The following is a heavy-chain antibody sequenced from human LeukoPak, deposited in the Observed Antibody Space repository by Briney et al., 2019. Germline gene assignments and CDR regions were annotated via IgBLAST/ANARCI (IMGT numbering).Heavy chain of an antibody. V-gene: IGHV3-30*02. CDR3: AKDSYYYYIDV. J-gene: IGHJ6*03. Sequence: GGALTQSCAATGFTFSSYGMHWVRQAPGKGLEWVTFIRYDGTDKYYINSVKGRFTISRDNSKNTLYLQMNSLKTENTAVYYCAKDSYYYYIDVWGKGTTVTVSS. CDR2: IRYDGTDK. CDR1: GFTFSSYG.